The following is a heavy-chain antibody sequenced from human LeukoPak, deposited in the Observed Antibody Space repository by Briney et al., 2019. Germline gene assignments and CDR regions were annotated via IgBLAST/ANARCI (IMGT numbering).Heavy chain of an antibody. J-gene: IGHJ4*02. D-gene: IGHD6-6*01. V-gene: IGHV4-39*07. CDR2: IYYSGST. Sequence: SETLPLTCTVSGGSISSSSYYWGWIRQPPGKGLEWIGSIYYSGSTYYNPSLKSRVTISVDTSKNQFSLKLSSVTAVDTAVYYCARARYSSSSRYYFDYWGQGTLVTVSS. CDR1: GGSISSSSYY. CDR3: ARARYSSSSRYYFDY.